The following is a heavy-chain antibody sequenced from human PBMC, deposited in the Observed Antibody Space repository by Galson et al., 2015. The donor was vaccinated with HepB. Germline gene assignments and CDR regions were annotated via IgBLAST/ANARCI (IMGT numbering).Heavy chain of an antibody. CDR1: GFTFSSYA. CDR2: ISGSGGST. Sequence: SLRLSCAASGFTFSSYAMSWVRQAPGKGLEWVSAISGSGGSTYYADSVRGRFTISRDNSKNTLYLQMNSLRAEDKAVYYCAKALDSALYYYGSGSYSPFDYWGQGTLVTVSS. D-gene: IGHD3-10*01. J-gene: IGHJ4*02. V-gene: IGHV3-23*01. CDR3: AKALDSALYYYGSGSYSPFDY.